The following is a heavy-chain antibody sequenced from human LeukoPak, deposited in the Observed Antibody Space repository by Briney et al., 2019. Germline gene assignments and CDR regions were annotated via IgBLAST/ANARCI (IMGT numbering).Heavy chain of an antibody. D-gene: IGHD3-10*01. CDR3: ARDLLPGLWFGELYGMDV. V-gene: IGHV1-18*01. J-gene: IGHJ6*02. CDR1: GYSFTIHG. Sequence: GASVKVSCKASGYSFTIHGISWVRQAPGQGLEWMGWISANQGNTSYAQKFQGRVNMTTDTSTSTVYMDLRSLRSDDTAVYFCARDLLPGLWFGELYGMDVWGQGTTVTVSS. CDR2: ISANQGNT.